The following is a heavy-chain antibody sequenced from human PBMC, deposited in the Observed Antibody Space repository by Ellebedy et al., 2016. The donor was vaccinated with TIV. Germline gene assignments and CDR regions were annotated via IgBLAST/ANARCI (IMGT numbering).Heavy chain of an antibody. CDR1: GYTFSSYG. J-gene: IGHJ5*02. CDR2: INVHYDYT. Sequence: AASVKVSCKASGYTFSSYGINWARQAPGQGLEWMGWINVHYDYTNYAQNLQGRVTMTTDTSTSTVYMELRSLRSDDTAVYYCARDSIADRLVPSNNWFDPWGQGTLVTVSS. D-gene: IGHD6-6*01. CDR3: ARDSIADRLVPSNNWFDP. V-gene: IGHV1-18*04.